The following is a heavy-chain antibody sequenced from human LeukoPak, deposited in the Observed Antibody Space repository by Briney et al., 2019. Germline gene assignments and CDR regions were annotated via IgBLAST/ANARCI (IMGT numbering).Heavy chain of an antibody. J-gene: IGHJ5*02. Sequence: GGSLRLSCAASGFTFSSYWMSWVRQAPGKGLEWVSVIYSDSTTYYADSVKGRFTISRDNSKNTLYLQMNSLRAEDTAVYYCASRWRYDMNNWFDPWGQGTLVTVSS. CDR2: IYSDSTT. D-gene: IGHD3-9*01. V-gene: IGHV3-53*01. CDR3: ASRWRYDMNNWFDP. CDR1: GFTFSSYW.